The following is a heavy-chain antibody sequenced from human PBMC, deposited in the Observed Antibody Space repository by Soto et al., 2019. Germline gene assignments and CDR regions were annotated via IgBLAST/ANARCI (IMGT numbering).Heavy chain of an antibody. J-gene: IGHJ6*03. CDR3: AKLPGSNYYYYYMDV. V-gene: IGHV3-74*01. CDR2: INSDGSST. Sequence: GGSLRLSCAASGLTFSGYWMHWVRQAPGKGLVWVSRINSDGSSTNYADYVEGRFTISRDNSKNTLYLQMNSLRAEDTAVYYCAKLPGSNYYYYYMDVWGKGTTVTVSS. D-gene: IGHD3-9*01. CDR1: GLTFSGYW.